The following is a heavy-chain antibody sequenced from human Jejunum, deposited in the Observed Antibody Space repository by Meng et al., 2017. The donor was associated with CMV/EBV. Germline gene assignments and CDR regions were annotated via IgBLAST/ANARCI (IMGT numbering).Heavy chain of an antibody. J-gene: IGHJ4*02. CDR2: ITGSVGTT. CDR1: GFTFSSYA. Sequence: SGFTFSSYAMSGVRRAPGKGLEWVSGITGSVGTTYYADSVKGRFTISRDNAKNTLYLQMNSLRGEDTAVYYCATGLGEDTFYTGDYWGQGTLVTVSS. V-gene: IGHV3-23*01. CDR3: ATGLGEDTFYTGDY. D-gene: IGHD3-10*01.